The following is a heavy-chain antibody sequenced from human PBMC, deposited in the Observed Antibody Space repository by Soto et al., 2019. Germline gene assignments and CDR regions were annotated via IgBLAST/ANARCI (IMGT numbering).Heavy chain of an antibody. CDR2: IYYTGST. CDR1: GASVSSGTYY. Sequence: QVQLQESGPGLVKASETLSLTCTVFGASVSSGTYYWSWIRQAPGKGLEWVGHIYYTGSTNYNPSLNNRVTLSVDTSKNHFSLQLTSVTAADTAVYYCARGAGFSYASTWFDIWGQGILVTVSS. CDR3: ARGAGFSYASTWFDI. V-gene: IGHV4-61*03. J-gene: IGHJ5*02. D-gene: IGHD5-18*01.